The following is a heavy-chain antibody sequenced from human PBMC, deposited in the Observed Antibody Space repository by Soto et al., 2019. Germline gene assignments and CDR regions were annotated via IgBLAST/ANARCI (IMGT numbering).Heavy chain of an antibody. CDR2: ISYSGNT. Sequence: PSETLSLTCTVSGGSISNFYWSWIRQPPGKGLEWIEYISYSGNTNYNPSIKSRVSISVDTSKNQLSLNLTSVTAADTAVYYCARAPMVLSRSYFDSWGQGTPVTVSS. J-gene: IGHJ4*02. V-gene: IGHV4-59*01. D-gene: IGHD2-8*01. CDR1: GGSISNFY. CDR3: ARAPMVLSRSYFDS.